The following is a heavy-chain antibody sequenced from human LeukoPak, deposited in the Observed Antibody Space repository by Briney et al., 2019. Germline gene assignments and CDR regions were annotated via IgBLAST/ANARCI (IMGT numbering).Heavy chain of an antibody. D-gene: IGHD1-1*01. J-gene: IGHJ4*02. CDR2: ISSGSSAI. V-gene: IGHV3-48*02. CDR3: VRDHNWAFDY. Sequence: GGSLRLSCAPSGFSFSASNMNWVRQATEKGLEWVSSISSGSSAIYYADSVRGRFTISRDNAKKSLYLQMNSLRDEDTAVYYCVRDHNWAFDYWGQGTLVTVSS. CDR1: GFSFSASN.